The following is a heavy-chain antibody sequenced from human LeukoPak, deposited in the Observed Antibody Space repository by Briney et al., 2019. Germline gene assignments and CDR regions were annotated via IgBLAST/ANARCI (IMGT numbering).Heavy chain of an antibody. Sequence: SETLSLTCAVYGGSFSGYYWSWIRQPPGKGLEWIGYIYHGGSANYNPSLKSRVTISVHASRNQFSLKLSSVTPADTAIYYCARHGNIDCCYYSYMDVWGKGTSVTVSS. CDR1: GGSFSGYY. D-gene: IGHD2-2*01. CDR2: IYHGGSA. CDR3: ARHGNIDCCYYSYMDV. V-gene: IGHV4-34*01. J-gene: IGHJ6*03.